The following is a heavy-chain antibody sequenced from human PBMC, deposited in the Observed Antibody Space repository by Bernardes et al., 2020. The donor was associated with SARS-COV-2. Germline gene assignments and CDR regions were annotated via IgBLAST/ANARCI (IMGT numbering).Heavy chain of an antibody. D-gene: IGHD6-13*01. CDR3: ARDDDSSSFDYGMDV. V-gene: IGHV1-18*01. CDR1: GYTFTSYG. CDR2: ISAYNGNT. J-gene: IGHJ6*02. Sequence: ASVKVSCKASGYTFTSYGISWVRQAPGQGLEWMGWISAYNGNTNYAQKLQGRVTMTTDTSTSIAYMELRSLRSDDTAVYYCARDDDSSSFDYGMDVWGQGTTVTVSS.